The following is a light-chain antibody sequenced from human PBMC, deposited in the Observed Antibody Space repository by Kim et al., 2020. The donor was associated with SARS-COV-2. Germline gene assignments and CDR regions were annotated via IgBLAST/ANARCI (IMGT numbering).Light chain of an antibody. Sequence: SLSPGERASLFCRASQSVITNLAWYQQKRGQPPRLLISDASKRATGIPARFSGSGSGTDFTLTISSLEPEDFAVYYCQQRSNWPLTFGGGTKLEI. CDR1: QSVITN. CDR3: QQRSNWPLT. CDR2: DAS. J-gene: IGKJ4*01. V-gene: IGKV3-11*01.